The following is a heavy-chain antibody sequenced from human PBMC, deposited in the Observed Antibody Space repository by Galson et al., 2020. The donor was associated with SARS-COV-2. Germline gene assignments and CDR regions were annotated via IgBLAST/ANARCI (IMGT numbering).Heavy chain of an antibody. CDR3: ARGLYKYCSGGSCYPGAFDI. J-gene: IGHJ3*02. CDR2: INPSGGST. CDR1: GYTFTSYY. V-gene: IGHV1-46*03. D-gene: IGHD2-15*01. Sequence: ASVKVSCKASGYTFTSYYMHWVRQAPGQGLEWMGIINPSGGSTSYAQKFQGRVTMTRDTSTSTVYMELSSLRSEDTAVYYCARGLYKYCSGGSCYPGAFDIWGQGTTVTVSS.